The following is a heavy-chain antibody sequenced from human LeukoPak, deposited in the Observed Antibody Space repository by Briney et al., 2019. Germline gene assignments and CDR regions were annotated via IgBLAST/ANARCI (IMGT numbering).Heavy chain of an antibody. CDR3: ATASAETGTFVY. D-gene: IGHD6-19*01. V-gene: IGHV3-74*01. CDR1: GFTFSSYW. J-gene: IGHJ4*02. CDR2: ISSGGTSA. Sequence: GGSLRLSCVASGFTFSSYWMHWVRQTPGKGPVCVSRISSGGTSATYADSVRGQFTISRDNAKNTVYLQMNSLRVEDTAVYYCATASAETGTFVYWGQGTLVTVSS.